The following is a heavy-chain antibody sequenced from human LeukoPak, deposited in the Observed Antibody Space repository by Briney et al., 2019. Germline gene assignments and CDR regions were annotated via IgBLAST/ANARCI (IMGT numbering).Heavy chain of an antibody. V-gene: IGHV3-30-3*01. Sequence: GGSLRLSCAASGFTFSSYAMHWVRQAPGKGLEWVAVISYDGSNKYYADSVKGRFTISRDNSKNTLYLQMNSLRAEDTAVYYCARGAVGLFRSSTSCSRGHLDYWGQGTLVTVSS. CDR2: ISYDGSNK. CDR3: ARGAVGLFRSSTSCSRGHLDY. CDR1: GFTFSSYA. D-gene: IGHD2-2*01. J-gene: IGHJ4*02.